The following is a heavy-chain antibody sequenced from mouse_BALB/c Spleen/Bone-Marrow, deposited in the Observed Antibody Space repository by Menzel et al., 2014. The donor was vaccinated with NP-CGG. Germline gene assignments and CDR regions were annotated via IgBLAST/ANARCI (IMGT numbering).Heavy chain of an antibody. CDR2: IRSKSNNYAT. CDR3: VSHGSWFAY. CDR1: GFTFNTYA. J-gene: IGHJ3*01. V-gene: IGHV10-1*02. Sequence: EVKLMESGGGLVQPKGSLKLSCAASGFTFNTYAMNWVRQAPGKGLEWVARIRSKSNNYATYYADSVKDRFTISRDDSQSMLYLQMNNLKTEDTAMYYCVSHGSWFAYWGQGTLVTVSA.